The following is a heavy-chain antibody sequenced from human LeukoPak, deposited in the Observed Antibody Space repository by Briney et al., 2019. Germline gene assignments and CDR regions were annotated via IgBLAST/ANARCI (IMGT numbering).Heavy chain of an antibody. CDR2: IYSTGSI. J-gene: IGHJ6*03. Sequence: PSETLSLTCTVSGGSISNNYWSWIRQPAGKGLEWIGRIYSTGSINSNPSLRSRVTMSVDTSKNQFSLKLSSVTAVDTAVYYCARDRYYYGSGSYPYMDVWGKGTTVTISS. CDR1: GGSISNNY. V-gene: IGHV4-4*07. D-gene: IGHD3-10*01. CDR3: ARDRYYYGSGSYPYMDV.